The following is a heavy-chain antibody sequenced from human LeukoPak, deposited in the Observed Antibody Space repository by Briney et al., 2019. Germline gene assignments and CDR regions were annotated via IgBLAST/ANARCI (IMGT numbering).Heavy chain of an antibody. CDR3: ARRGDILTGPYRRGAFDI. D-gene: IGHD3-9*01. J-gene: IGHJ3*02. Sequence: SETLSLTCTVSGGSLSTYYWSWIRQPPGKGLEWIGYIYHSGSTNYNPSLKSRVTISVDTSKNEFSLKVSSVTAADTAVYYCARRGDILTGPYRRGAFDIWGQGTMVTVSS. V-gene: IGHV4-59*08. CDR1: GGSLSTYY. CDR2: IYHSGST.